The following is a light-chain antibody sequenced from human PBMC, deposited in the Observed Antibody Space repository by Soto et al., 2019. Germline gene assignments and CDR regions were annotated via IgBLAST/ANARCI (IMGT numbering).Light chain of an antibody. V-gene: IGLV2-14*01. CDR3: SSYYYFSSSTVISARV. Sequence: QSALTQPASVSGSPGQSITISCTGTTSDVGGYNYVSWYQQHPGKAPKLMIYEVSNRPSGVSNRFSGSQSGNTASLTISGLQTEDEADYYCSSYYYFSSSTVISARVFGTGTKLTVL. J-gene: IGLJ1*01. CDR1: TSDVGGYNY. CDR2: EVS.